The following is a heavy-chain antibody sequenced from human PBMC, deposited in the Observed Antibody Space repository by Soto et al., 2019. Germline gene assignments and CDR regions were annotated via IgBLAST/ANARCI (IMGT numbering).Heavy chain of an antibody. V-gene: IGHV1-2*02. Sequence: ASMRVSCKASGYTFPGYYMHRVRQAPGQGPEWMGWINPNSGGTNYAQKFQGRVTMTRDTSISTAYMELSRLRSDDTAVYYCARGTLGYCSSTSCRRRGFDPWGQGTLVTVSS. CDR1: GYTFPGYY. D-gene: IGHD2-2*01. CDR2: INPNSGGT. CDR3: ARGTLGYCSSTSCRRRGFDP. J-gene: IGHJ5*02.